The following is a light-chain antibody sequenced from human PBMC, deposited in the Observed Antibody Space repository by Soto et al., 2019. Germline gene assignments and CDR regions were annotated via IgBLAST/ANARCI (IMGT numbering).Light chain of an antibody. CDR1: QSISQS. CDR2: AAS. J-gene: IGKJ2*01. Sequence: DLQMTQSPSSLSASVGDRVTITCRSSQSISQSLNWYQHKPEKAPKLLIYAASNLQDGVPSRFSGSGSSTDFTLTISSLQPEDVATYYCQQSLNSPMFTFGQGTRVEIK. CDR3: QQSLNSPMFT. V-gene: IGKV1-39*01.